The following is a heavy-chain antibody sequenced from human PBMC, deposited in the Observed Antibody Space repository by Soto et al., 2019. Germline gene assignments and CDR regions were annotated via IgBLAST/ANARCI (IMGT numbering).Heavy chain of an antibody. V-gene: IGHV4-34*01. J-gene: IGHJ4*02. CDR3: AWVGWVAANDY. CDR1: GGSFSGYY. D-gene: IGHD2-15*01. Sequence: QVQLQQWGAGLLKPSETLSLTCAVYGGSFSGYYWSWIRQPPGTGLEWNGEINHSGSTNYNPSLKSRVTISVDTAKKQFSLKRSSVTAADAAVYYCAWVGWVAANDYWGQGTLVTVSS. CDR2: INHSGST.